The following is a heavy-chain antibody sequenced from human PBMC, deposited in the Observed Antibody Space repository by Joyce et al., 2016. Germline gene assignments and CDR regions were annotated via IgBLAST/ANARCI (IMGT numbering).Heavy chain of an antibody. V-gene: IGHV3-23*01. CDR1: GFTFNTYN. J-gene: IGHJ4*02. CDR2: ISTSDSGT. D-gene: IGHD3-16*01. CDR3: AGGMLRRSSY. Sequence: EVQILESGGGLVQPGGSLRLSCVVSGFTFNTYNMNWVRQDPGKGLEWVSGISTSDSGTYYAESVRGRFTISRDNLKNTLYLEMNSLTAEDTAVYYCAGGMLRRSSYWGQGTLVTVSS.